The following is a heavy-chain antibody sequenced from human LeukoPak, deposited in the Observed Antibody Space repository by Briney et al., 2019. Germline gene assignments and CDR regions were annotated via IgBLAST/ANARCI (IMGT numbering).Heavy chain of an antibody. Sequence: GGSLRLSCAASGFTFDDYAMHWVRQAPGKGLEWVSGISWNNGNIYYEDSVKGRFTISRDNAKNSLYLQMNSLRAEDTALYYCAKGVAIRYFDWLLYDWGQGIPVTVSS. CDR1: GFTFDDYA. CDR2: ISWNNGNI. CDR3: AKGVAIRYFDWLLYD. J-gene: IGHJ4*02. V-gene: IGHV3-9*01. D-gene: IGHD3-9*01.